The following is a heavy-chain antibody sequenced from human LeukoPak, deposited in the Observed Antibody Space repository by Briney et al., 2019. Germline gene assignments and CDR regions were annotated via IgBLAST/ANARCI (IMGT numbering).Heavy chain of an antibody. CDR2: ISSSGSTI. Sequence: GGSLRLSCAASGFTFSDYYMSWIRQAPGKGLEWVSYISSSGSTIYYADSVKGRFTISRDNAKNSLYLQMNSLRAEDTAVYYCARESVVGATISFDYWGQGTLVTVSS. J-gene: IGHJ4*02. V-gene: IGHV3-11*04. CDR1: GFTFSDYY. CDR3: ARESVVGATISFDY. D-gene: IGHD1-26*01.